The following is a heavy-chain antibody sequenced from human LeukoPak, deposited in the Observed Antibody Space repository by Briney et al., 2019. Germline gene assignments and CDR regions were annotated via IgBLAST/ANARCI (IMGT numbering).Heavy chain of an antibody. Sequence: GASVTVSCKASGYTFTSYAMHWVRQAPGQRLEWMGWINAGNGNTKYSQKFQGRVTITRDTSASTAYMELSSLRSEDTAVYYCARAYHSSSWYLAWFDPWGQGTLVTVSS. CDR3: ARAYHSSSWYLAWFDP. V-gene: IGHV1-3*01. J-gene: IGHJ5*02. D-gene: IGHD6-13*01. CDR2: INAGNGNT. CDR1: GYTFTSYA.